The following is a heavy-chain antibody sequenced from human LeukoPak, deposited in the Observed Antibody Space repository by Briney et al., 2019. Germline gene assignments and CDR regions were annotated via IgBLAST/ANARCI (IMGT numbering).Heavy chain of an antibody. CDR3: ARDPHRIAVAGTLPFDY. CDR2: ISAYNGNT. V-gene: IGHV1-18*01. J-gene: IGHJ4*02. Sequence: ASVKVSCKASGYTFTSYGISWVRQAPGQGLERMGWISAYNGNTNYAQKLQGRVTMTTDTSTSTAYMELRSLRSDDTAVYYCARDPHRIAVAGTLPFDYWGQGTLVTVSS. D-gene: IGHD6-19*01. CDR1: GYTFTSYG.